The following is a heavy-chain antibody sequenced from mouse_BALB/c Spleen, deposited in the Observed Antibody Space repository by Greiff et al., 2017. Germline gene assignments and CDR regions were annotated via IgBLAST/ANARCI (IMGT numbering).Heavy chain of an antibody. CDR2: ISSGGSYT. Sequence: EVQVVESGGGLVKPGGSLKLSCAASGFTFSSYAMSWVRQTPEKRLEWVATISSGGSYTYYPDSVEGRFTISRDNAKNTLYLQMSSLRSEDTAMYYCARETTVVAGDYYAMDYWGQGTSVTVSS. CDR1: GFTFSSYA. J-gene: IGHJ4*01. V-gene: IGHV5-9-3*01. D-gene: IGHD1-1*01. CDR3: ARETTVVAGDYYAMDY.